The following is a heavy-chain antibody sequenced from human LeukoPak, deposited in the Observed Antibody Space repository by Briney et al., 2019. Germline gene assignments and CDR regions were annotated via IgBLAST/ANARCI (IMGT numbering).Heavy chain of an antibody. D-gene: IGHD5-24*01. J-gene: IGHJ4*02. CDR3: ATINGYLIDY. CDR1: GGSFSGYY. V-gene: IGHV4-34*01. CDR2: INHSGST. Sequence: SETLSLTCAVYGGSFSGYYWSWIRQPPGKGLEWIGEINHSGSTNYNLSLKSRVTISVDTSKNQFSLKLSSVTAADTAVYYCATINGYLIDYWGQGTLVTVSS.